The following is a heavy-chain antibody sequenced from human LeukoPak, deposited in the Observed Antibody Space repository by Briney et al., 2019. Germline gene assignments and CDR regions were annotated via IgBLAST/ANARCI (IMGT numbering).Heavy chain of an antibody. V-gene: IGHV4-59*01. J-gene: IGHJ3*02. Sequence: SETLSLTCTVSGGSISSYYWSWIRQPPGKGLEWIGYIYYSGSTNYNPSLKSRVTISVDTSKNQFSLKLGSVTAADTAVYYCARDNMIDAFDIWGQGTMVTVSS. CDR2: IYYSGST. D-gene: IGHD3-22*01. CDR3: ARDNMIDAFDI. CDR1: GGSISSYY.